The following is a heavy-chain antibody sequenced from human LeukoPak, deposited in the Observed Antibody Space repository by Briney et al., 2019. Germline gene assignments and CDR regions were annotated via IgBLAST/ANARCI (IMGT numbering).Heavy chain of an antibody. V-gene: IGHV4-61*01. J-gene: IGHJ4*02. D-gene: IGHD7-27*01. CDR2: IYYSGST. CDR1: GGSISSSSYY. CDR3: ARELANWGYFDY. Sequence: SETLSLTCTVSGGSISSSSYYWGWIRQPPGKGLEWIGYIYYSGSTNYNPSLKSRVTISVDTSKNQFSLKLSSVTAADTAVYYCARELANWGYFDYWGQGTLVTVSS.